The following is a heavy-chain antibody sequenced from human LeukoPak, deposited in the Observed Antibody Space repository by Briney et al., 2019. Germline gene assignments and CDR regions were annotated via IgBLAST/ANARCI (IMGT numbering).Heavy chain of an antibody. Sequence: GGSLRLSCAASGFTFSSYGMHWVRQAPGKGLEWVTFIRYDGSDKYYADSVKGRFTISRDNSKNTLYLQMNSLRPEDTAVYYCAKDLTTVTTQGDYWGQGTLVTVSS. CDR2: IRYDGSDK. CDR3: AKDLTTVTTQGDY. J-gene: IGHJ4*02. D-gene: IGHD4-17*01. CDR1: GFTFSSYG. V-gene: IGHV3-30*02.